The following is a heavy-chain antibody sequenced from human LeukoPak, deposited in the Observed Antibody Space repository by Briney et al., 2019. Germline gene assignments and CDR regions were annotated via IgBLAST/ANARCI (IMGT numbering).Heavy chain of an antibody. V-gene: IGHV3-11*01. J-gene: IGHJ6*03. D-gene: IGHD3-10*01. CDR3: ARAGWTMVRGAPYYYYYMDV. CDR1: RFNFSDYY. Sequence: GGSLRLSCAASRFNFSDYYMSWIRQAPGKGLEWVSYISNSGGTIYNADSVKGRFTISRDNAKNSLYLQMNSLRAEDTAVYYCARAGWTMVRGAPYYYYYMDVWGKGTTVTISS. CDR2: ISNSGGTI.